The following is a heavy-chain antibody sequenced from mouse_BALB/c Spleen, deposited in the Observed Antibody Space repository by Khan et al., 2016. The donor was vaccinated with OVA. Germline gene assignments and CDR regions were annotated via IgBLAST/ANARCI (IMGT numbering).Heavy chain of an antibody. J-gene: IGHJ1*01. CDR3: AIHYYGSNLYWFFDV. V-gene: IGHV1-85*01. CDR2: IFPGDDST. Sequence: QVQLKQSGAELVKPGASVKLSCKASGYTFSTYDINWVRQRPEQGLEWIGWIFPGDDSTKYNEKFKGKATLTTDKSSGTAYMQLSRLTSEDSAVYFYAIHYYGSNLYWFFDVWGAGTTVTVSS. CDR1: GYTFSTYD. D-gene: IGHD1-1*01.